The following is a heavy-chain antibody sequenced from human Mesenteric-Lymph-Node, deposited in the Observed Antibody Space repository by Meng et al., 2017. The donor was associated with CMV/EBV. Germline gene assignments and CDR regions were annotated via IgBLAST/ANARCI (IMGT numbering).Heavy chain of an antibody. CDR3: ARDFQDPSWFDP. V-gene: IGHV3-23*01. D-gene: IGHD2-15*01. Sequence: GESLKISCAASGFTFSSYAMSWVRQAPGKGLEWVSAISGSGGSTYYADSVKGRFTISRDNAKNSLYLQMNSLRAEDTAVYYCARDFQDPSWFDPWGQGTLVTVSS. J-gene: IGHJ5*02. CDR1: GFTFSSYA. CDR2: ISGSGGST.